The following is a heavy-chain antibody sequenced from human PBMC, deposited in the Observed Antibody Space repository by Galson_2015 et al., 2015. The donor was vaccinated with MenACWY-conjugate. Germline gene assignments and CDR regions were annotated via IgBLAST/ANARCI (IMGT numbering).Heavy chain of an antibody. D-gene: IGHD3-22*01. CDR2: ISASGGDI. Sequence: SLRLSCAASGFTFSKCAMSWVRQAPGKGLEWVSGISASGGDIEYADSVKGRFTISRDNSKNTVYLQMNSLRAEDTAVYHCAKGANYYDSSGKRYDAFDIWGQGTMVTVSS. J-gene: IGHJ3*02. CDR3: AKGANYYDSSGKRYDAFDI. CDR1: GFTFSKCA. V-gene: IGHV3-23*01.